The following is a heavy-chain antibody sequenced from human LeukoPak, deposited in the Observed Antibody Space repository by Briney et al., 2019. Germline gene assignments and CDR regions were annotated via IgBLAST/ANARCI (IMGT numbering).Heavy chain of an antibody. D-gene: IGHD4-17*01. CDR3: AKSMVTTRDGSGFFDY. V-gene: IGHV3-23*01. J-gene: IGHJ4*02. CDR2: ISGSGGST. CDR1: GFTFSNYA. Sequence: GGSLRLSCAASGFTFSNYAMSWVRQAPGKGLEWVSAISGSGGSTYYADSVKGRFTISRDNSKNTLYLQMNSLRAEDTAVYYCAKSMVTTRDGSGFFDYWGQGTLVTVSS.